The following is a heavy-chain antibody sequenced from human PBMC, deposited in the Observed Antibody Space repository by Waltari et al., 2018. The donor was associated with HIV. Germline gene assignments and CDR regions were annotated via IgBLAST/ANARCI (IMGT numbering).Heavy chain of an antibody. Sequence: EVQLVESGGGLVQPGGSLRLSCAASGFTFSSYEMNWVRQAPGKGLEWVSSISSSGSTRYYADAVKGRFTISRDNAKNSLYLQMNSLRAEDTAVYYCARDIPLMPDIAVAGSEYFDYWGQGTLVTVSS. V-gene: IGHV3-48*03. CDR3: ARDIPLMPDIAVAGSEYFDY. D-gene: IGHD6-19*01. J-gene: IGHJ4*02. CDR2: ISSSGSTR. CDR1: GFTFSSYE.